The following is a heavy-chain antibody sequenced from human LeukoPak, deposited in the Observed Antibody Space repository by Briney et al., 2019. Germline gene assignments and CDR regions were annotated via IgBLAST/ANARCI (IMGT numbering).Heavy chain of an antibody. CDR3: ARESRPEVEMRDPTLWY. V-gene: IGHV3-48*01. D-gene: IGHD5-24*01. J-gene: IGHJ4*02. CDR2: ISSSSSTI. CDR1: GFTFSSYG. Sequence: GGSLRLSCAASGFTFSSYGMNWVRQAPGKGLEWVSYISSSSSTIYYADSVKGRFTISRDNSKNTLYLQMNSLRAEDTAVYYCARESRPEVEMRDPTLWYWGQGTLVTVSS.